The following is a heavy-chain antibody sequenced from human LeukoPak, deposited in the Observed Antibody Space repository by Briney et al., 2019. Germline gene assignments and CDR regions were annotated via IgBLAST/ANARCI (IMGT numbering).Heavy chain of an antibody. Sequence: GRSLRLSCAASGFTFSSYGMHWVRQAPGKGLEWVAVIWYDGSNKYYADSVKGRFTISRDNSKNTLYLQMNSLRAEDTAVYYCARTRYCSGGSCYHSGYYGMDVWGQGTTVTVSS. CDR3: ARTRYCSGGSCYHSGYYGMDV. CDR1: GFTFSSYG. V-gene: IGHV3-33*01. J-gene: IGHJ6*02. D-gene: IGHD2-15*01. CDR2: IWYDGSNK.